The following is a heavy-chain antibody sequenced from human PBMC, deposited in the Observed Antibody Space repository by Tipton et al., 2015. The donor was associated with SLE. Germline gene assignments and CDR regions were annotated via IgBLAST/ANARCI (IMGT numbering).Heavy chain of an antibody. V-gene: IGHV6-1*01. J-gene: IGHJ3*02. Sequence: LVKPTQTLSLTCAISGDSVSSNSAAWNWIRQSPSRGLEWLGGTYYRSKWYNDYAVSVKSRVTINPDTSKNQFSLQVNSVTPEDTAVYYCARLGPTGDLGDAFDIWGQGTMVTVSS. D-gene: IGHD7-27*01. CDR1: GDSVSSNSAA. CDR3: ARLGPTGDLGDAFDI. CDR2: TYYRSKWYN.